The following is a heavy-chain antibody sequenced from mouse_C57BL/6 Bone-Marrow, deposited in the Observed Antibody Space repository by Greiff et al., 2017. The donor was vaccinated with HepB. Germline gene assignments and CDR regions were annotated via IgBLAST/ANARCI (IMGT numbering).Heavy chain of an antibody. Sequence: EVQGVESGGGLVQPGGSLKLSCAASGFTFSDYGMAWVRQAPRKGPEWVAFISNLAYSIYYADTVTGRFTITRENANNTLYLEMSSLRSEDTAMYYCARLTPYWYFDVWGTGTTVTVSS. V-gene: IGHV5-15*01. CDR2: ISNLAYSI. J-gene: IGHJ1*03. D-gene: IGHD1-3*01. CDR1: GFTFSDYG. CDR3: ARLTPYWYFDV.